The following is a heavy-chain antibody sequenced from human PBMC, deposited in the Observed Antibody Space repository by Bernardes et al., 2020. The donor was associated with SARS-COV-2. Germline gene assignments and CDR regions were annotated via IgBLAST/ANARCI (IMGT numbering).Heavy chain of an antibody. CDR2: ISSSSYI. Sequence: GGALRLSCAAPGFTFSSYSMNWVRQAPGKGLEGVSSISSSSYIYYADSVKGRFTISRDNAKNSLYLQMNSLRAEDTAVYYCARVAGRASYYYYGMDVWGQGTTVTVSS. CDR1: GFTFSSYS. J-gene: IGHJ6*02. V-gene: IGHV3-21*01. CDR3: ARVAGRASYYYYGMDV.